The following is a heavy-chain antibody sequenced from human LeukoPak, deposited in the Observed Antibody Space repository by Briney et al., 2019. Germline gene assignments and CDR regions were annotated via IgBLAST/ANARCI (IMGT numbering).Heavy chain of an antibody. V-gene: IGHV1-2*02. CDR1: GYTFTGYY. CDR3: ARAGDYGQDYFDY. D-gene: IGHD4-17*01. Sequence: ASVKVTCKASGYTFTGYYMHWVRQAPGQGLEWMGWINPNSGGTNYAQKFQGRVTMTRDTSISTAYMELSRLRSDDTAVYYCARAGDYGQDYFDYWGQGTLVTVSS. CDR2: INPNSGGT. J-gene: IGHJ4*02.